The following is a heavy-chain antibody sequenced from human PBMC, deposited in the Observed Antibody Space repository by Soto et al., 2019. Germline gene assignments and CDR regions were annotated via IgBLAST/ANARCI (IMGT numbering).Heavy chain of an antibody. J-gene: IGHJ6*02. CDR2: IYSTGKT. Sequence: QLQLQESGPGLVKPSETLSLTCTVSGDSIRSSSYWGWIRQPPGKGLEWIGSIYSTGKTYYNPSLNSKVTISVDTSKNQFSLNVISVTAADTAVYYCRRSSRYSTDVWGQGTTVTVSS. CDR1: GDSIRSSSY. D-gene: IGHD6-13*01. V-gene: IGHV4-39*01. CDR3: RRSSRYSTDV.